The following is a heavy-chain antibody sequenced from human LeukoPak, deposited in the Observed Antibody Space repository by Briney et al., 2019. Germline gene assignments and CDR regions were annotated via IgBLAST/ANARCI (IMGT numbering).Heavy chain of an antibody. CDR3: ARGYSGYDGGYYFDY. CDR2: MNPNSGNT. J-gene: IGHJ4*02. D-gene: IGHD5-12*01. Sequence: ASVKVSCKASGYTFTSYDINWVRRATGQGLEWMGWMNPNSGNTGYAQKFQGRVTITRNTSISTAYMELSSLRSEDTAVYYCARGYSGYDGGYYFDYWGQGTLVTVSS. V-gene: IGHV1-8*03. CDR1: GYTFTSYD.